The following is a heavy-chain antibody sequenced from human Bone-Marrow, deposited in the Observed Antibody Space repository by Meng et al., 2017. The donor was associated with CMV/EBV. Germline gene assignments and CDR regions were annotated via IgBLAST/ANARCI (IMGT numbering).Heavy chain of an antibody. J-gene: IGHJ4*02. CDR1: GVSISSSSYY. D-gene: IGHD1-7*01. Sequence: SGVSISSSSYYWGWIRQPPGKGLEWIGSIYYSGSTYYNPSLKSRVTISVDTSKNQFSLKLSSVTAADTAVYYCARHRHRGITGTTDDYWGQGTLVTVSS. CDR2: IYYSGST. V-gene: IGHV4-39*01. CDR3: ARHRHRGITGTTDDY.